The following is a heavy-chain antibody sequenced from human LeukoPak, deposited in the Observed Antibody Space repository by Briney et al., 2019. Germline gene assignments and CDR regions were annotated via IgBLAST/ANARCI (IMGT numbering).Heavy chain of an antibody. D-gene: IGHD6-19*01. Sequence: VSLRLSCAASGFTFSGYAMSWVRQAPGKGLEWIGEINHSGSTNYNPSLKSRVTISVDTSKNQFSLKLSSVTAADTAVYYCARGPRSRGWYLGRPGWFDPWGQGTLVTVSS. J-gene: IGHJ5*02. CDR3: ARGPRSRGWYLGRPGWFDP. CDR1: GFTFSGYA. CDR2: INHSGST. V-gene: IGHV4-34*01.